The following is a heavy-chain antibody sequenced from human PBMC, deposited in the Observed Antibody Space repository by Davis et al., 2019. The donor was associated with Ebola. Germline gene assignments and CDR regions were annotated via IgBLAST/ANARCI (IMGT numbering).Heavy chain of an antibody. Sequence: ASVKDSCKVSGYTLSELSIHWVRQAPGKGLEWMGSFDPEDGETISAQKFQDRVSMTEDTSTDTAYMELSSLRSDDTAIYYCARLGRDTLTGYYERDSVVDYWGQGALVTVSS. CDR3: ARLGRDTLTGYYERDSVVDY. V-gene: IGHV1-24*01. CDR2: FDPEDGET. D-gene: IGHD3-9*01. J-gene: IGHJ4*02. CDR1: GYTLSELS.